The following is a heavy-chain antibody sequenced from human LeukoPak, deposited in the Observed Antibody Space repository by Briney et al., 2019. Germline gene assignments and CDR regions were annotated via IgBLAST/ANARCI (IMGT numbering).Heavy chain of an antibody. CDR3: ARDSSGYCSSTSCLDFDY. Sequence: GGSLRLSCAASGIIVSSNYMSWVRQAPGKGLEWVPVIYTSGTTYYADSVKGQFTISRDISKNMLYLQMNSLRAEDTAVYHCARDSSGYCSSTSCLDFDYWGQGTLVTVSS. CDR1: GIIVSSNY. V-gene: IGHV3-53*01. CDR2: IYTSGTT. J-gene: IGHJ4*02. D-gene: IGHD2-2*01.